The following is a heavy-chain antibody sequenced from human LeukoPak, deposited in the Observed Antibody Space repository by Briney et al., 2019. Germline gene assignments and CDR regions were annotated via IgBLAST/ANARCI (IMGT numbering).Heavy chain of an antibody. J-gene: IGHJ3*02. CDR1: GFTFSSYW. D-gene: IGHD3-22*01. CDR2: INSDGSST. Sequence: GGSLRLSCAASGFTFSSYWMHWVRQAPGKGLVWVSRINSDGSSTSYADSVKGRFTISRDNSKNTLYLQMNSLRAEDTAVYYCAKGRTYYYDSADAFDIWGQGTMVTVSS. V-gene: IGHV3-74*01. CDR3: AKGRTYYYDSADAFDI.